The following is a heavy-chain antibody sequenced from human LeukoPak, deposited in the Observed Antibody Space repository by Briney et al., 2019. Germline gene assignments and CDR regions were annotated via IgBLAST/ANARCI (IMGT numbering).Heavy chain of an antibody. CDR1: GSSISSTYW. CDR2: IYYTGGI. Sequence: SETLSLTCAVSGSSISSTYWWAWLRQPPGTGLEWIGYIYYTGGIYYNPSLKSRVTMSIDTSKNQFSLKLSSVTAVDTAVYYCATKGNAIYYFDYWGQGTLVTVSS. D-gene: IGHD1-1*01. V-gene: IGHV4-28*05. J-gene: IGHJ4*02. CDR3: ATKGNAIYYFDY.